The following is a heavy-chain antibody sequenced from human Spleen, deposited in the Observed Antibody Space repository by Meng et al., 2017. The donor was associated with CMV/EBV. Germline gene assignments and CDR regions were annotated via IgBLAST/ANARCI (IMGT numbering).Heavy chain of an antibody. CDR2: IYYSGST. V-gene: IGHV4-4*02. CDR1: GGSISSSNW. Sequence: SGGSISSSNWWSWVRQPPGKGLEWIGSIYYSGSTYYNPSLKSRVTISVDTSKNQFSLKLSSVTAADTAVYYCARVPHILSPNNWFDPWGQGTLVTVSS. J-gene: IGHJ5*02. CDR3: ARVPHILSPNNWFDP. D-gene: IGHD2-21*01.